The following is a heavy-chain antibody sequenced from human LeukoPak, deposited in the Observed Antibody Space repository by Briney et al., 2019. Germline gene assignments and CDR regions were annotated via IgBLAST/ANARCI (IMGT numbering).Heavy chain of an antibody. CDR3: ARGARAGYNLEPFDY. Sequence: KPSETLSLTCTVSGGSISSRSSYWGWIRQPPGKGLEWIGTIYYSGSTYYNPSLKSRVTISVDTSKKQFSLKLRSVTAADTAVYYCARGARAGYNLEPFDYWGQGTLVTVSS. CDR1: GGSISSRSSY. J-gene: IGHJ4*02. D-gene: IGHD5-24*01. V-gene: IGHV4-39*01. CDR2: IYYSGST.